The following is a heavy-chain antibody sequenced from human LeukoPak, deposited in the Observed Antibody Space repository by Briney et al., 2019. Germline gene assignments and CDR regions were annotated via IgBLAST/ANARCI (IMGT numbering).Heavy chain of an antibody. CDR1: GFTFSDYY. J-gene: IGHJ4*02. V-gene: IGHV3-11*01. CDR2: ISSSGSTI. Sequence: PGGSLRLSCAASGFTFSDYYMSWIRQAPGKGLEWVSYISSSGSTIYYADSVKGRFTISRDNAKNSLYLQMNSLRAEDTAAYYCARAPSPYYDILTGQDYWGQGTLVTVSS. D-gene: IGHD3-9*01. CDR3: ARAPSPYYDILTGQDY.